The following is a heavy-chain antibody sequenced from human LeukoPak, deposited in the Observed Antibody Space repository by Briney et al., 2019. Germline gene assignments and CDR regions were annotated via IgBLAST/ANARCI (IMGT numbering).Heavy chain of an antibody. V-gene: IGHV4-59*01. D-gene: IGHD4-11*01. J-gene: IGHJ4*02. CDR3: ARGGYSIFDY. Sequence: NPSETLSLTCTVSGGSMSSYYWSWVRQPPGKGLEWIGYIYYGGSTNYNPSLKSRVTISVETSKNQFSLKLSSVTAADTAVYYCARGGYSIFDYWGQGTLVTVSS. CDR2: IYYGGST. CDR1: GGSMSSYY.